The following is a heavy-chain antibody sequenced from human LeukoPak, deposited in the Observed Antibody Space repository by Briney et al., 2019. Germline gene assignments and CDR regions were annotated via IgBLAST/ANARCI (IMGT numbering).Heavy chain of an antibody. V-gene: IGHV3-21*01. CDR3: ARGFDYYGSTYYFDY. CDR2: ISSSSSYI. CDR1: GFTLSSYS. D-gene: IGHD3-10*01. J-gene: IGHJ4*02. Sequence: AGGSLRLSCAASGFTLSSYSMNWVRQAPGKGLECVSSISSSSSYIYYADTVKGRFTISRDNAKNSLYLQMNSLRAEDTAVYYCARGFDYYGSTYYFDYWGQGTLVTVSS.